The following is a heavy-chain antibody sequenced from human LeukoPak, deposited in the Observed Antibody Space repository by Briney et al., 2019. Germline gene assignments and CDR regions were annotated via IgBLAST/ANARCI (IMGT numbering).Heavy chain of an antibody. V-gene: IGHV1-24*01. CDR1: GYTLTELS. J-gene: IGHJ5*02. CDR2: FDPEDGET. D-gene: IGHD2-2*02. CDR3: ATQITSCYMDCWFDP. Sequence: ASVKVSCKVSGYTLTELSMHWVRQAPGKGLEWMGDFDPEDGETIYAQKFQGRVTMTEDTSTDTAYMELSSLRSEDTAVYYCATQITSCYMDCWFDPWGQGTLVTVSS.